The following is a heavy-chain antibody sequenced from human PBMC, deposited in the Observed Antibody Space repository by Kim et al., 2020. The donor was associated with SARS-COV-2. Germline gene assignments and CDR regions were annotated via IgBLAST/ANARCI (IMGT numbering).Heavy chain of an antibody. CDR1: GGSISSGSYY. CDR3: ARGDNSSSWYWASEFDY. J-gene: IGHJ4*02. CDR2: IYTSGST. D-gene: IGHD6-13*01. Sequence: SETLSLTCTVSGGSISSGSYYWSWIRQPAGKGLEWIGRIYTSGSTNYNPSLKSRVTISVDTSKNQFSLKLSSVTAADTAVYYCARGDNSSSWYWASEFDYWGQGTLVTVSS. V-gene: IGHV4-61*02.